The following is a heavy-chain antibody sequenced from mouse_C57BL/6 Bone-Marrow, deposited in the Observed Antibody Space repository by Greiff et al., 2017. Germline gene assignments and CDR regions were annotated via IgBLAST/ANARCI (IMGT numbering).Heavy chain of an antibody. CDR3: ARPQYYYGSSYAMDY. Sequence: EVKLVESGGGLVQPGGSLKLSCAASGFTFSDYYMYWVRQTPEKRLEWVAYISNGGGSTYYPDTVKGRFTISRDNAKNTLYLQMSRLKSEDTAMYYCARPQYYYGSSYAMDYWGQGTSVTVSS. CDR2: ISNGGGST. J-gene: IGHJ4*01. D-gene: IGHD1-1*01. V-gene: IGHV5-12*01. CDR1: GFTFSDYY.